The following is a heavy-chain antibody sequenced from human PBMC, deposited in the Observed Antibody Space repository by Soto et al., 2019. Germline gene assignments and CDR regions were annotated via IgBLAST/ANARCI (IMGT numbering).Heavy chain of an antibody. CDR3: ARTSMQSRGFSYGHGGMDV. CDR1: VYSFTRYG. Sequence: ESLKISGTRSVYSFTRYGSIWLLAATDKVLEWMGRIDPSDSYTNYSPSFQGHVTISADKSISTAYLQWSSLKASDTAMYYCARTSMQSRGFSYGHGGMDVWGQGTTVTVSS. J-gene: IGHJ6*02. CDR2: IDPSDSYT. D-gene: IGHD5-18*01. V-gene: IGHV5-10-1*01.